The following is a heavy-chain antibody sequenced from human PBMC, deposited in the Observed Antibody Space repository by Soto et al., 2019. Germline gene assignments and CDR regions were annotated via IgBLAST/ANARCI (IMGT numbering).Heavy chain of an antibody. CDR2: VNPSGGST. V-gene: IGHV1-46*01. Sequence: QVQLVQSGAEVKKPGASVKVSCKASGYIFTAYSMHWVRQAPGQGLEWMGVVNPSGGSTNYAQQYQGRITITRDTSTSTLYMDLSSLTSEGTAVYYCAREENCSDGICYSEYFQRWGQGTLVTVSS. CDR3: AREENCSDGICYSEYFQR. CDR1: GYIFTAYS. D-gene: IGHD2-15*01. J-gene: IGHJ1*01.